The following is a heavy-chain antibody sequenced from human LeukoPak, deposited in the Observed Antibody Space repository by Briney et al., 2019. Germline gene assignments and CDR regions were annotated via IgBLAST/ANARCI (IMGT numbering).Heavy chain of an antibody. J-gene: IGHJ4*02. V-gene: IGHV3-9*01. Sequence: GGSLRLSCAASGFTFDDYAMHWVRQAPGKGLEWFSGISWNSGSIGYADSVKGRFTISRDNAKNSLYLQMNSLRAEDTALYYSAKDRDDILTGYSPFDYWGQGTLVTVSS. CDR2: ISWNSGSI. CDR3: AKDRDDILTGYSPFDY. CDR1: GFTFDDYA. D-gene: IGHD3-9*01.